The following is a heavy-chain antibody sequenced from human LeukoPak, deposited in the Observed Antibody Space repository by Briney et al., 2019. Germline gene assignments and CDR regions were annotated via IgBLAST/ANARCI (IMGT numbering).Heavy chain of an antibody. J-gene: IGHJ4*02. CDR3: ARDLGITADGNYFDY. Sequence: GGSLRLSCADSGFLFSNSWMAWVRQAPGRGLEWLANINQDGSAKTCVDSVKGRFTISRDNAKNSLYLQMNSLRAEDTAMYYCARDLGITADGNYFDYWGQGTLVTVSS. D-gene: IGHD6-13*01. V-gene: IGHV3-7*05. CDR2: INQDGSAK. CDR1: GFLFSNSW.